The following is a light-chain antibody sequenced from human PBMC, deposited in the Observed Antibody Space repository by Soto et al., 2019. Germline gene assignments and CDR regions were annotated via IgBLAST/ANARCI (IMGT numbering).Light chain of an antibody. V-gene: IGKV3-11*01. J-gene: IGKJ4*01. CDR3: QQRSNWPPA. Sequence: DIVLTQSPATLSLSPGERATFSCRASQSVSRYLAWYQQKPGQAPRLLIYDASNRATGIPARFSGSGSGTDFTLTISSLEPEDCAVYYCQQRSNWPPAFGGGTKVEIK. CDR1: QSVSRY. CDR2: DAS.